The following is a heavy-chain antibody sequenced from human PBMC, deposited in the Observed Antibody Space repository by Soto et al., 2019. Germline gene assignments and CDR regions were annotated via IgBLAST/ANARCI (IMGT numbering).Heavy chain of an antibody. D-gene: IGHD6-19*01. CDR1: GLLLSSNAVG. V-gene: IGHV2-5*01. CDR3: AHGSGWLYDY. Sequence: QITLKESGPTLVKPTETLTLICTFSGLLLSSNAVGVGWIRQPPGKALEGVALIYWNDDNRYSPSLRSRLSLTKDTSKNQVVLTMTNMDPVDTATYSCAHGSGWLYDYCGQGTLVTVSS. CDR2: IYWNDDN. J-gene: IGHJ4*02.